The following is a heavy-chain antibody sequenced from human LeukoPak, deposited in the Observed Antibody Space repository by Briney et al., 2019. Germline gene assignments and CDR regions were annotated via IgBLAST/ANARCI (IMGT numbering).Heavy chain of an antibody. V-gene: IGHV4-31*03. CDR2: IYYSGST. CDR1: GGSISSGGYY. D-gene: IGHD3-22*01. CDR3: ARVVVITTLFDY. Sequence: PSETLSLTCTVSGGSISSGGYYWSWIRQHPGKGLEWIGYIYYSGSTYYNPSLKSRVTISVDTSKNQFSLKLSSVTAADTAVYYCARVVVITTLFDYWGQGTLVTVSS. J-gene: IGHJ4*02.